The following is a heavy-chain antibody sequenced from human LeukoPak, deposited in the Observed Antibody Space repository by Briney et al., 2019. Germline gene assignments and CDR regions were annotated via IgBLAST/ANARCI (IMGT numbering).Heavy chain of an antibody. CDR2: INPNSGGT. V-gene: IGHV1-2*06. D-gene: IGHD3-22*01. CDR1: GYTLTDYY. J-gene: IGHJ4*02. CDR3: ARVGYYESSGYYEY. Sequence: ASVKVSCKASGYTLTDYYMHWVRQAPGQGLEWMGRINPNSGGTNYAQKFQGRVTMTRDTSISAVYMELSRLRSDDTAVYYCARVGYYESSGYYEYWGQGTLVTVSS.